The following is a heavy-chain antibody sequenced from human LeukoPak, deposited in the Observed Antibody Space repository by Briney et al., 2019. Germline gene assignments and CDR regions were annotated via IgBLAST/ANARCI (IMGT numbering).Heavy chain of an antibody. CDR2: MNPNSGNT. CDR1: GYTFTSYD. Sequence: ASVKVSCKASGYTFTSYDINWVRQATGQGLEWMGWMNPNSGNTGYAQKFQGRVTMARNTSISTAYMELSSLRSEDTAVYYCARGYSVTTELRNDYWGQGTLVTVSS. V-gene: IGHV1-8*01. CDR3: ARGYSVTTELRNDY. D-gene: IGHD4-17*01. J-gene: IGHJ4*02.